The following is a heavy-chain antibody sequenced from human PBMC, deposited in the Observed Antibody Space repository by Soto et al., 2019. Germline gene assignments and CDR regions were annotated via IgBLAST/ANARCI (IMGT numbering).Heavy chain of an antibody. CDR2: TSYDGKNK. Sequence: QVQLVESGGGVVQPGRSLRLSCAASGFTFSNYAMHWVRQAPGKGLEWVAVTSYDGKNKYDADSVKGRFTISRDNSKNTRDLQMNSLRREDTAVYYCARDMGYCGSGQNTNIDYYYYGLDVWGQGTTVTVSS. CDR3: ARDMGYCGSGQNTNIDYYYYGLDV. V-gene: IGHV3-30*04. D-gene: IGHD3-10*01. J-gene: IGHJ6*02. CDR1: GFTFSNYA.